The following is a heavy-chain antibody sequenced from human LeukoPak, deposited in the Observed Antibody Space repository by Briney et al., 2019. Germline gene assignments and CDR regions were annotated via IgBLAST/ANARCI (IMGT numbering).Heavy chain of an antibody. Sequence: SETLSLTCAVSGDSISSNNWWSWVRQPPGKGLEWIGEIYHSGSTNKNPSLKNRLSISVDKSKNQFSLRLSSVTAADTAIYFCARRAISVNNFGDSHWGQGTRVTVSS. CDR3: ARRAISVNNFGDSH. CDR1: GDSISSNNW. J-gene: IGHJ4*02. D-gene: IGHD2-21*02. CDR2: IYHSGST. V-gene: IGHV4-4*02.